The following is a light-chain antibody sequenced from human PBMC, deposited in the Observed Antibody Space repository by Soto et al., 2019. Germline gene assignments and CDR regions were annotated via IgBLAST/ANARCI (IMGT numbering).Light chain of an antibody. CDR2: ATS. V-gene: IGKV1-17*03. CDR3: LQHNIYPWT. J-gene: IGKJ1*01. CDR1: QGIRNY. Sequence: DMQMTQSPSAMSASIGARVTITCRASQGIRNYLAWFQQKPGKVPERLIYATSSLQSGAPSRFSGSGSGPEFILSISSLQPEDSATYYCLQHNIYPWTFGQGTKAEI.